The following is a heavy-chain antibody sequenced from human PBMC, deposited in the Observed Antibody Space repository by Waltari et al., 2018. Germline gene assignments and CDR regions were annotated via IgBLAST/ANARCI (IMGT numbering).Heavy chain of an antibody. V-gene: IGHV3-74*01. CDR2: IKCYCYGI. Sequence: EVQLVEAGGDLVQPGGSLRLSCEASGFTFSDYWMHWVRQSPGKGPGGVSRIKCYCYGITYSYSVKGRFTISRDNTKNTLYLQMNSLRVEDTAVYYCARKGGRGYAYGPFYFDYWGQGALVIVSS. CDR1: GFTFSDYW. D-gene: IGHD5-12*01. CDR3: ARKGGRGYAYGPFYFDY. J-gene: IGHJ4*02.